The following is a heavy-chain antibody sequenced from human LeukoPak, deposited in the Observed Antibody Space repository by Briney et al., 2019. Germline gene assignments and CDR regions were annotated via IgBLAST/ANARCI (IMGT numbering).Heavy chain of an antibody. V-gene: IGHV4-61*02. CDR2: IYTSGST. CDR1: GGSISSGSYY. J-gene: IGHJ4*02. Sequence: PSKTLSLTCTVSGGSISSGSYYWSWIRQPAGKGLEWIGRIYTSGSTNYNPSLKSRVTISVDTSKNQFSLKLSSVAAADTAVYYCARAPAGSLNWLSPLDYWGQGTLVTVSS. CDR3: ARAPAGSLNWLSPLDY. D-gene: IGHD2-2*01.